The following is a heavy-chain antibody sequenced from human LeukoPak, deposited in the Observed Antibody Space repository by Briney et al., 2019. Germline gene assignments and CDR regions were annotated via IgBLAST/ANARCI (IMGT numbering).Heavy chain of an antibody. Sequence: GGSLSLSCAASGFIFSDYYMTWIRQAPGKGLEWLSYINIGGTNTHYADSVKGRFTISRDNAKKSLYLEMNNLRAEDTAVYYCATDGAGFDTWGQGVLVTVSS. CDR3: ATDGAGFDT. CDR2: INIGGTNT. V-gene: IGHV3-11*01. CDR1: GFIFSDYY. J-gene: IGHJ5*02.